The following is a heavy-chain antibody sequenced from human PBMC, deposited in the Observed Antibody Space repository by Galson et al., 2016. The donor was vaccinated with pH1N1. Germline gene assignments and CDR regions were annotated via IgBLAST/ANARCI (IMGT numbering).Heavy chain of an antibody. CDR1: GFTFSSYW. D-gene: IGHD2-15*01. Sequence: SLRLSCAGSGFTFSSYWMHWVRQAPGKGLEWVANIKQDGSDKYYVDSVKGRFTISRDSAKNSLYLQMNSLRAEDTAVYYCVRAVGAMEAYWGQGPLVTVSS. J-gene: IGHJ4*02. V-gene: IGHV3-7*01. CDR3: VRAVGAMEAY. CDR2: IKQDGSDK.